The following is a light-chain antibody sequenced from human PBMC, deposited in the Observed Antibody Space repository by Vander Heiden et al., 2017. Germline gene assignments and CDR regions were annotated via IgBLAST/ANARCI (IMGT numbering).Light chain of an antibody. CDR3: AAWDDSLNGVV. Sequence: QSLRTQPPSASRTPGQRVTISCSGSGSNIGSNAVNWYQQLPGTAPHILIYNDNQRPSGVPDRFSGSKSGASASLAISSRLSDDEDDYYCAAWDDSLNGVVFGGGTKVTV. J-gene: IGLJ2*01. CDR2: NDN. CDR1: GSNIGSNA. V-gene: IGLV1-44*01.